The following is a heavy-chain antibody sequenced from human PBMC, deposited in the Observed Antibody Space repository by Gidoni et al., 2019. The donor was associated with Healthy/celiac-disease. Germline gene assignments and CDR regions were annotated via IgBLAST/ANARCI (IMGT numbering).Heavy chain of an antibody. CDR1: GFTFSSYS. CDR2: SSSSSSTI. D-gene: IGHD1-20*01. CDR3: ARSQFNRNADAFDI. Sequence: EVQLVESGGGLVQPGGSLRLTCAVSGFTFSSYSMNWVRQAPGKGLEWVSYSSSSSSTIYYADSVKGRFTISRDNAKNSLYLQMNSLRDEDTAVYYCARSQFNRNADAFDIWGQGTMVTVSS. V-gene: IGHV3-48*02. J-gene: IGHJ3*02.